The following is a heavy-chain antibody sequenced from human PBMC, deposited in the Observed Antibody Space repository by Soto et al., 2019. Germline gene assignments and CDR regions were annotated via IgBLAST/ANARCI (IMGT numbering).Heavy chain of an antibody. Sequence: QITLKESGPTLVKPTQTLTLTCTFSGFSLSTSGVGVGWIRQPPGKALEWLALIYWDDDKRYSPSLKSRLTLTKDTSKNQVVLTMTNMDPVDTATYYCAHLYYYDSSGYYYGGFDYWGQGTLVTVSS. CDR2: IYWDDDK. V-gene: IGHV2-5*02. CDR1: GFSLSTSGVG. J-gene: IGHJ4*02. D-gene: IGHD3-22*01. CDR3: AHLYYYDSSGYYYGGFDY.